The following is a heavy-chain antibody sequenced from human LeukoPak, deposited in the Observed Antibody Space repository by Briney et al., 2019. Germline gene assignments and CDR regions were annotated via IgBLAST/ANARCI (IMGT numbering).Heavy chain of an antibody. D-gene: IGHD2-21*02. CDR2: IYQDGSKK. J-gene: IGHJ4*02. V-gene: IGHV3-7*01. CDR1: RFTFSNYW. Sequence: PGGSLRLSSVASRFTFSNYWMSWVREAPGKGLEWVGNIYQDGSKKRYADSMKGRFTISRDNAKESLYLQLNSLRAEDTAVYYCAKWGPYCVGDYCPALDSWGPETLVTVSS. CDR3: AKWGPYCVGDYCPALDS.